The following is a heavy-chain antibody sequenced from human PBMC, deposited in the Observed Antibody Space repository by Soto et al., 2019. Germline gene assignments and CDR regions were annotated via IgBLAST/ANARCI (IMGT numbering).Heavy chain of an antibody. J-gene: IGHJ4*02. D-gene: IGHD4-17*01. CDR3: AHRPGASHYGDFSHFDY. V-gene: IGHV2-5*02. CDR1: GFSLSTSGVG. Sequence: QITLKESGPTLVKPTQTLTLTCTFSGFSLSTSGVGVGWIRQPPGKALEWLALIYWDDDKRYSPSLKSRLTITKDTSKNQVVLTMTNMDPVDTATYYCAHRPGASHYGDFSHFDYWGQGTLVTVSS. CDR2: IYWDDDK.